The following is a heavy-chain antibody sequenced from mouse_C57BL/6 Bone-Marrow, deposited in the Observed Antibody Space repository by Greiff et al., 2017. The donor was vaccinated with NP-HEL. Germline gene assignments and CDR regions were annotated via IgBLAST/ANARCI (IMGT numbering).Heavy chain of an antibody. Sequence: EVQLQQSGGGLVQPKGSLKLSCAASGFSFNTYAMNWVRQAPGKGLEWVARIRSKSNNYATYYADSGKDRFTISRDDSESMLYLQMNNLKTEDTAMYYCVRQKFYWYFEVWGTGTTVTVSS. J-gene: IGHJ1*03. CDR2: IRSKSNNYAT. V-gene: IGHV10-1*01. CDR1: GFSFNTYA. D-gene: IGHD1-3*01. CDR3: VRQKFYWYFEV.